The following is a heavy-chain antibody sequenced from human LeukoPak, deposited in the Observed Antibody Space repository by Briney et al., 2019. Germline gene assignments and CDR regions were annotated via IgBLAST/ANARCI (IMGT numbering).Heavy chain of an antibody. D-gene: IGHD3-10*01. CDR1: GGSISSYY. J-gene: IGHJ6*03. V-gene: IGHV4-4*07. CDR3: ARPLVRGVNSYYFYMDV. Sequence: PSETLSLTCTVSGGSISSYYWSWIRQPAGKGLEWIGRFYTSGSTNYNPSLKSRVTMSVDTSKNQLSLKLSSVTAADTAVYYCARPLVRGVNSYYFYMDVWGKGATVTISS. CDR2: FYTSGST.